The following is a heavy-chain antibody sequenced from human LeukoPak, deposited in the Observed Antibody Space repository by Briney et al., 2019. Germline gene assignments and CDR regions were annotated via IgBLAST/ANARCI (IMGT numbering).Heavy chain of an antibody. V-gene: IGHV4-30-4*01. J-gene: IGHJ6*02. CDR2: IYHSGTT. Sequence: SETLSLTCTLSGGSLSSGDYYWSWIRQSPGKGLEWIGYIYHSGTTYYNPSLKSRLSMSVDTSKNQFSLNLTSVTPPDTAVYYCARTGGYYYLYYYRGVDVWGQGTTVTVSS. CDR1: GGSLSSGDYY. CDR3: ARTGGYYYLYYYRGVDV. D-gene: IGHD3-10*01.